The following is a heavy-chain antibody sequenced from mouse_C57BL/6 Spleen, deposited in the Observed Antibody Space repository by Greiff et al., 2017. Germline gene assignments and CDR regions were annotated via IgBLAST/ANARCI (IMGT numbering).Heavy chain of an antibody. CDR1: GYTFTSYW. CDR2: IYPSDSET. D-gene: IGHD2-1*01. Sequence: VQLQQPGAELVRPGSSVKLSCKASGYTFTSYWMDWVKQRPGQGLEWIGNIYPSDSETHYNQKFKDKATLTVDKSSSTAYMQLSSLTSEDSAVYDCARHYGNYEDAMDYWGQGTSVTVSS. J-gene: IGHJ4*01. V-gene: IGHV1-61*01. CDR3: ARHYGNYEDAMDY.